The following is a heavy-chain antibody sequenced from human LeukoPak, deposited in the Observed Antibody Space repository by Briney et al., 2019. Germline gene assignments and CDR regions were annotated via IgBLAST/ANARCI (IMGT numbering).Heavy chain of an antibody. D-gene: IGHD1-26*01. V-gene: IGHV1-69*13. CDR2: IIPIFGTA. CDR3: ARSYSGSLYYFDY. CDR1: GGTFSSYA. J-gene: IGHJ4*02. Sequence: ASVKVSCKASGGTFSSYAISWVRQAPGQGLEWMGGIIPIFGTANYAQKFRGRVTITADESTSTAYMELSSLRSEDTAVYYCARSYSGSLYYFDYWGQGTLVTVSS.